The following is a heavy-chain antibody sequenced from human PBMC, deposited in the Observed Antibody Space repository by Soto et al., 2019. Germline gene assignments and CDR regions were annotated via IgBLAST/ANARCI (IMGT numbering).Heavy chain of an antibody. CDR2: IYWDDDK. D-gene: IGHD3-10*01. Sequence: QITLKESGPPVLKPTQTLTLTCTFSGFSLSTTGEAVAWIRQPPGKALEWLALIYWDDDKRYSPSLKNRLTITKDTSKTQVVLTMTNMDPVDTATYHSARMGVWFGELLRNWFDPWGQGTLVTVSS. V-gene: IGHV2-5*02. CDR3: ARMGVWFGELLRNWFDP. J-gene: IGHJ5*02. CDR1: GFSLSTTGEA.